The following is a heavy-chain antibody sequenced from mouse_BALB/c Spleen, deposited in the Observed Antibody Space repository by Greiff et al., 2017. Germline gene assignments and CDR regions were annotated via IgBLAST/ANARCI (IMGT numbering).Heavy chain of an antibody. J-gene: IGHJ4*01. CDR3: ASLTGDYAMDY. CDR2: IWSGGST. Sequence: VMLVESGPGLVQPSQSLSITCTVSGFSLTSYGVHWVRQSPGKGLEWLGVIWSGGSTDYNAAFISRLSISKDNSKSQVFFKMNSLQANDTAIYYCASLTGDYAMDYWGQGTSVTVSS. CDR1: GFSLTSYG. D-gene: IGHD1-1*01. V-gene: IGHV2-2*02.